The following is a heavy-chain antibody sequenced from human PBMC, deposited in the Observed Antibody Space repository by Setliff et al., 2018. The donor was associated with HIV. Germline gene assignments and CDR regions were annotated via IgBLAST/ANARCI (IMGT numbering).Heavy chain of an antibody. D-gene: IGHD2-2*01. V-gene: IGHV3-30-3*01. CDR3: ARRAFCSSTTCFDY. CDR2: IGYDGSKE. CDR1: GFIFSDYA. J-gene: IGHJ4*02. Sequence: GGSLRLSCAASGFIFSDYAIHWVRQAPAKGLEWVAVIGYDGSKEYYAESVRGRISVSRDNAKNSLYLEMISLRAKDTAVYYCARRAFCSSTTCFDYWGQGTLVTISS.